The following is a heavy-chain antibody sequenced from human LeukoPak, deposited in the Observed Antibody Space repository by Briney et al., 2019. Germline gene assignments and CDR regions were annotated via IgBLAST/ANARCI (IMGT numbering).Heavy chain of an antibody. D-gene: IGHD3-10*01. V-gene: IGHV1-18*01. Sequence: ASVKVSCKASGYTFTSYGISWVRQAPGQGLEWMGWISAYNGNTNYAQKLQGRVTMTTDTSTSTAYMELGSLRSDDTAVYYCARDHRFGSATAGGFDYWGQGTLVTVSS. J-gene: IGHJ4*02. CDR3: ARDHRFGSATAGGFDY. CDR1: GYTFTSYG. CDR2: ISAYNGNT.